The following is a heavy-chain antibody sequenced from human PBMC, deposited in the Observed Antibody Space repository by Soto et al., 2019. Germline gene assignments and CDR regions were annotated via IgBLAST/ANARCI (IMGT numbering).Heavy chain of an antibody. J-gene: IGHJ6*02. V-gene: IGHV3-30-3*01. CDR3: ARNLVGATPYYYYGMDV. D-gene: IGHD1-26*01. CDR1: GFTFSSYP. Sequence: QVQLVESGGGVVEPGRSLRLSCAASGFTFSSYPMHWVRQAPGKGLEWVAVISYDGSNKYYADSVKGRFTISRDNSKNTLYLQMNSLRAEDTAVYYCARNLVGATPYYYYGMDVWGQGTTVTVSS. CDR2: ISYDGSNK.